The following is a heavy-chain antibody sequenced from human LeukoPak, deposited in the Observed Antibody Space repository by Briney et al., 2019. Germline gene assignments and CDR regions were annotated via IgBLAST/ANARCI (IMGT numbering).Heavy chain of an antibody. D-gene: IGHD2-15*01. Sequence: ASVKVSCKASGYTFTGYYMHWVRQAPGQGLEWMGWINPNSGGTNYAQKFQGRVTMTRDTSISTAYMELSRLRSDDTAVYYCARAGYCSGGSCPYYYYYMDVWGKGTTVTVSS. CDR2: INPNSGGT. CDR1: GYTFTGYY. CDR3: ARAGYCSGGSCPYYYYYMDV. V-gene: IGHV1-2*02. J-gene: IGHJ6*03.